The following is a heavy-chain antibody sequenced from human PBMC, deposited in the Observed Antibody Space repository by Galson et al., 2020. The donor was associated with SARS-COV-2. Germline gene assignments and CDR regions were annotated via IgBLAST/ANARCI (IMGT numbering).Heavy chain of an antibody. CDR1: GFTFDDYG. D-gene: IGHD3-22*01. CDR2: INWNSGSI. J-gene: IGHJ4*02. CDR3: VRGRSSGYYYFGS. Sequence: GGSLRLSCRASGFTFDDYGMHWVRQATGKGLEWVSGINWNSGSIGYADFVKGRFTISRDNAQNSLYLQMNSLTTDDTALYYCVRGRSSGYYYFGSWRQRALVTVSS. V-gene: IGHV3-9*01.